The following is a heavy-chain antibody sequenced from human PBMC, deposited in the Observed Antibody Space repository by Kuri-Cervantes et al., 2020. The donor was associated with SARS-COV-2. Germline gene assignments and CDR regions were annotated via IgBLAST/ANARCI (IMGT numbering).Heavy chain of an antibody. V-gene: IGHV1-2*04. CDR1: GYTFTAYY. CDR3: ARVSGGDYSFHY. D-gene: IGHD2-21*02. J-gene: IGHJ4*02. CDR2: INPNSGGT. Sequence: ASVKVSCKASGYTFTAYYMHWVRQAPGQGLEWMGWINPNSGGTNYAQKFQGWVTMTRDTSTSTVYVELSSLRSEDTAVYYCARVSGGDYSFHYWGQGTLVTVSS.